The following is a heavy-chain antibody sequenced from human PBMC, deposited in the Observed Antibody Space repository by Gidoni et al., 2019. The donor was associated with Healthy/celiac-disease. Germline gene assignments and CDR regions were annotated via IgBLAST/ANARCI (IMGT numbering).Heavy chain of an antibody. J-gene: IGHJ3*02. Sequence: EVQLLESGGGLVQPGGSLRLACAASGFTFSSYAMSWVRQAPGKGLEWVSAISGSGGSTYYADSVKGRFTISRDNSKNTLYLQMNSLRAEDTAVYYCAKDGTWRSAMVTLGHDAFDIWGQGTMVTVSS. CDR1: GFTFSSYA. CDR2: ISGSGGST. D-gene: IGHD5-18*01. CDR3: AKDGTWRSAMVTLGHDAFDI. V-gene: IGHV3-23*01.